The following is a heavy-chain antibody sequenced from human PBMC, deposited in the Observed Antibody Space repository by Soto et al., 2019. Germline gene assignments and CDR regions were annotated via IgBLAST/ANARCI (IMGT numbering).Heavy chain of an antibody. D-gene: IGHD2-21*01. J-gene: IGHJ5*02. V-gene: IGHV2-5*01. CDR1: GFSLTTTGVG. CDR2: VSWRHDV. CDR3: AHTGLPYSEYSWFGP. Sequence: QITLKESGPTLLKPTQTLTLTCTFSGFSLTTTGVGVGWIRQSPGKALEWLALVSWRHDVRYNPAMKSRLTITKDTSKDQVALTLTNLDPVGTATYYCAHTGLPYSEYSWFGPWGQGTLVTVSS.